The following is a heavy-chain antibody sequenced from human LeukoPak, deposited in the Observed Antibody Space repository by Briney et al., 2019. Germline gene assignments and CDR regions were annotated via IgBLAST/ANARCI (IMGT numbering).Heavy chain of an antibody. CDR1: GGTFSSYA. CDR2: ISAYNGNT. D-gene: IGHD3-3*01. CDR3: ARGPFASGYSLPLPYYYYGMDV. Sequence: ASVKVSCKASGGTFSSYAISWVRQAPGQGLEWMGWISAYNGNTNYAQKLQGRVTMTRDTSISTAYMELSRLRSDDTAVYYCARGPFASGYSLPLPYYYYGMDVWGQGTTVTVSS. V-gene: IGHV1-18*01. J-gene: IGHJ6*02.